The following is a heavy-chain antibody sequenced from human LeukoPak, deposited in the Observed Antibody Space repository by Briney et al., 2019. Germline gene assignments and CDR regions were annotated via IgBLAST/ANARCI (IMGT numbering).Heavy chain of an antibody. CDR2: INPNSGGT. CDR1: GYTFTGYY. CDR3: ARVFGSGSYYRP. D-gene: IGHD3-10*01. Sequence: GASVKVSCKASGYTFTGYYMHWVRQAPGQGLKWMGWINPNSGGTNYAQKFQGRVTMTRDTSISTAYMELSRLRSDDTAVYYCARVFGSGSYYRPWGQGTLVTVSS. J-gene: IGHJ5*02. V-gene: IGHV1-2*02.